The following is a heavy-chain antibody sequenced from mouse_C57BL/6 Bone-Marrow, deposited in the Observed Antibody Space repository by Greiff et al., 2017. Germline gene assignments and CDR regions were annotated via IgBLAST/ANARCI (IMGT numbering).Heavy chain of an antibody. Sequence: EVKLVESGGGLVKPGGSLKLSCAASGFTFSSYAMSWVRQTPEKRLEWVATISDGGSYTYYPDNVKGRFTISRDNAKNNLYLQMSHLKSEDTAMYYCARDLYYGNFYAMDYWGQGTSVTVSS. CDR3: ARDLYYGNFYAMDY. D-gene: IGHD2-1*01. CDR2: ISDGGSYT. V-gene: IGHV5-4*01. CDR1: GFTFSSYA. J-gene: IGHJ4*01.